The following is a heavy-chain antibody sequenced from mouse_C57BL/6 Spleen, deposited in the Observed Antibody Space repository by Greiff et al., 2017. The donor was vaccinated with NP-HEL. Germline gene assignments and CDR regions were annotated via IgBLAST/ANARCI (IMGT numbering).Heavy chain of an antibody. Sequence: QVQLQQPGAELVMPGASVKLSCKASGYTFTSYWMHWVKQRPGQGLEWIGEIDPSDSYTNYNQKFKGKSTLTVDKSSSTAYMQLSSLTSEDSAVYYCARNYYYGSPLDYWGQGTSVTVSS. CDR1: GYTFTSYW. D-gene: IGHD1-1*01. CDR3: ARNYYYGSPLDY. V-gene: IGHV1-69*01. CDR2: IDPSDSYT. J-gene: IGHJ4*01.